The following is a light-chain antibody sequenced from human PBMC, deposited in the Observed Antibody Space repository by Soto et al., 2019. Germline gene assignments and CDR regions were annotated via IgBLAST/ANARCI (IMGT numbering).Light chain of an antibody. CDR1: QSISSW. V-gene: IGKV1-5*01. J-gene: IGKJ1*01. CDR3: QQYHSYPRT. Sequence: GDRVTITCRASQSISSWLAWYQQKPGKAPKLLIYDASSLESGIPSRFSGSRSGTEFTLTISSLQSEDFAAYYCQQYHSYPRTFGQGTKVDIK. CDR2: DAS.